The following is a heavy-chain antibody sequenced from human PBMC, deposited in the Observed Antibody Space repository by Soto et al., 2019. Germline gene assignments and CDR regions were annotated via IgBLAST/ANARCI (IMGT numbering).Heavy chain of an antibody. CDR2: IYYSGDT. V-gene: IGHV4-30-4*01. Sequence: PSETLSLTCTVSGDSIISGDYYWSWIRQTPGKGLEWIGYIYYSGDTNYNPSLKSRVIISVDTSKNQFSLKLSSVTAADTAVYYCARRYGGNFDYWGQGNLLTVSS. CDR1: GDSIISGDYY. D-gene: IGHD3-16*01. J-gene: IGHJ4*02. CDR3: ARRYGGNFDY.